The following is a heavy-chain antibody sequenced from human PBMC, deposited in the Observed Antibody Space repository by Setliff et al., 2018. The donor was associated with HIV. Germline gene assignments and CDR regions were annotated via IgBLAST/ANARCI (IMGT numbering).Heavy chain of an antibody. D-gene: IGHD4-17*01. CDR2: VYADGRT. CDR3: ARDEIDGDYHGREARFDY. V-gene: IGHV4-4*07. Sequence: ETLSLTFTVSGGSISRFYWSWIRQSAEKGLEWIGRVYADGRTNYNPSLKSRVTMSLDTSKDQLSLRLSSVTAADTAVYYCARDEIDGDYHGREARFDYLGQGTLVTVSS. J-gene: IGHJ4*02. CDR1: GGSISRFY.